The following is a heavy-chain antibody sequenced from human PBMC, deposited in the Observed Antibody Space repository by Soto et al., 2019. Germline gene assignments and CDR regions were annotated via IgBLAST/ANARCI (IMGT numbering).Heavy chain of an antibody. CDR1: GGTFSSYA. Sequence: QVQLVQSGAEVKKPGSSVKVSCKASGGTFSSYAISWVRQAPGQGLEWMGGIIPIFGTANYAQKFQGRVTLTADESTSTAYMELSSLRSEDTAVYYCARSIVVVTASYWYFDLWGRGTLVTVSS. V-gene: IGHV1-69*12. CDR2: IIPIFGTA. CDR3: ARSIVVVTASYWYFDL. J-gene: IGHJ2*01. D-gene: IGHD2-21*02.